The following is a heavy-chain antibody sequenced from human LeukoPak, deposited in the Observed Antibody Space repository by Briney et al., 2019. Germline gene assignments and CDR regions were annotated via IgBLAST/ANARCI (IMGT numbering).Heavy chain of an antibody. CDR2: LSYDGRNQ. CDR3: VRGDDFWSGYNWNAFDI. Sequence: PGGSLRLSCAASGFTFSACAMHWVRQAPGKGLEWVAFLSYDGRNQFYADSVKGRLTISRDNSRNTLYLQMHSLRPGDTAVYFCVRGDDFWSGYNWNAFDIWGQGTMVTVSS. D-gene: IGHD3-3*01. V-gene: IGHV3-30*04. J-gene: IGHJ3*02. CDR1: GFTFSACA.